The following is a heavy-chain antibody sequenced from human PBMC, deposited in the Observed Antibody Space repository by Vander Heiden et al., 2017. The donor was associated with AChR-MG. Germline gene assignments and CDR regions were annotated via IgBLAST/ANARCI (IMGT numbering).Heavy chain of an antibody. Sequence: QVQLVQSGAEVKKTGASVKVSCKASGYTFTNYYMHWVRQAPGQGLELMGIINPSGGSTTYAQKFQGRVTMTRDTSTSTVYMELSSLRSEDTAVYYCARGRAAAGPFDYWGQGTLVTVSS. V-gene: IGHV1-46*01. J-gene: IGHJ4*02. CDR2: INPSGGST. CDR3: ARGRAAAGPFDY. D-gene: IGHD6-13*01. CDR1: GYTFTNYY.